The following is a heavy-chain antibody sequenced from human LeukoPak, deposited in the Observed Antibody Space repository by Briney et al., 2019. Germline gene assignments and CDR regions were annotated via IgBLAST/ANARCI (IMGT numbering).Heavy chain of an antibody. J-gene: IGHJ4*02. D-gene: IGHD4-23*01. CDR3: ARGRPHGNDY. CDR2: IASDGSST. V-gene: IGHV3-74*01. Sequence: MNWVRQAPGKGLVWVSRIASDGSSTTYADSVKGRFSISRDNAKNTLYLQMNSLRVEDTAVYYCARGRPHGNDYWGQGTLVTVSS.